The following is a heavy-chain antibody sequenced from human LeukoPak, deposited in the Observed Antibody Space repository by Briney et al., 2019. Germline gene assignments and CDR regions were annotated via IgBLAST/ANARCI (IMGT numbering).Heavy chain of an antibody. CDR1: GGSVSSGDHY. V-gene: IGHV4-61*08. Sequence: SETLSLTCTVSGGSVSSGDHYWSWIRQPPGKGLEWIGHIYYSGRTDYNPSLKSRVTKSLDTSKNQFSLKLSSVTAADTAVYFCAREFHYWGQGTLVTVFS. CDR3: AREFHY. CDR2: IYYSGRT. J-gene: IGHJ4*02.